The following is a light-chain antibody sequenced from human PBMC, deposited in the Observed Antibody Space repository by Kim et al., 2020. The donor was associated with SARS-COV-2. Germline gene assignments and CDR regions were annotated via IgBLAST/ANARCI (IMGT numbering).Light chain of an antibody. CDR3: QQYNSYST. Sequence: DIQMTQSPSTLSASVGDRVTITCRASQSISSWVAWYQQKAGKAPKVLIYKASSLESGVPSRFSGSGSGTEFTLTISSLQPDDFASYYCQQYNSYSTIGPVTKLDI. CDR2: KAS. V-gene: IGKV1-5*03. J-gene: IGKJ2*01. CDR1: QSISSW.